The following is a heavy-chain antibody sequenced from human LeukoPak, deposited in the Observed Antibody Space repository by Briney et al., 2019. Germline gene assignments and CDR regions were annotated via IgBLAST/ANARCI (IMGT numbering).Heavy chain of an antibody. Sequence: GGSLRLSCVVSGLTFSSYSMSWVRQAPGKGLDWVSGISASGGDTWYPDSVKGRFTISRDNSKNTLFRQMSSLRVEDTAMYYCAKDAAGPEYWGQGTLVTVSS. CDR2: ISASGGDT. V-gene: IGHV3-23*01. CDR3: AKDAAGPEY. J-gene: IGHJ4*02. CDR1: GLTFSSYS. D-gene: IGHD6-13*01.